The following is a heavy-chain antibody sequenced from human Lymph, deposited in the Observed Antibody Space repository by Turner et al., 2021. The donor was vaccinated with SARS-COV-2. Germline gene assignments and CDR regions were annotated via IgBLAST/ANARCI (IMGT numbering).Heavy chain of an antibody. V-gene: IGHV3-23*01. CDR1: GFTFSSYA. CDR2: ISGSGGST. D-gene: IGHD6-19*01. J-gene: IGHJ4*02. CDR3: AKDRFTLSSGWEDY. Sequence: EVQLLESGGGLVQPGGSLRLSCAASGFTFSSYAMSWVRQAAGKGLEWVSAISGSGGSTYYAESVKGRFTITRDNSKNTLYLQMNSLRAEDTAIYYCAKDRFTLSSGWEDYWGQGALVTVSS.